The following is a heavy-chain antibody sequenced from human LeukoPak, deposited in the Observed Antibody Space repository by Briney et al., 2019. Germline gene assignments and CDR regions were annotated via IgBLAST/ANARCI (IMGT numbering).Heavy chain of an antibody. CDR1: GGSISSGDYY. CDR2: IYYSGST. D-gene: IGHD6-6*01. CDR3: ARDLMTLVAFDI. Sequence: SETLSLTCTVSGGSISSGDYYWSWIRQPPGKGLEWIGYIYYSGSTYYNPSLKSRVTISVDTSKNQLSLKLSSVTAADTAVYYCARDLMTLVAFDIWGQGTMVTVSS. J-gene: IGHJ3*02. V-gene: IGHV4-30-4*08.